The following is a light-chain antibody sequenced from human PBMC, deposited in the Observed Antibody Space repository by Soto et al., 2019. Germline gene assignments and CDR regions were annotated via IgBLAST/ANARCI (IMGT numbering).Light chain of an antibody. V-gene: IGKV3-20*01. CDR3: QQHGSSQT. J-gene: IGKJ4*01. CDR2: GAS. Sequence: EIVLTQSPGTLSLSPGERAALSCRASQSVSSTYLAWYQQKPGQAPRLLIYGASSRATGIPDRFSGSGSGTDFSLTISRLEAEDLAVYYCQQHGSSQTFGGGTKVEIK. CDR1: QSVSSTY.